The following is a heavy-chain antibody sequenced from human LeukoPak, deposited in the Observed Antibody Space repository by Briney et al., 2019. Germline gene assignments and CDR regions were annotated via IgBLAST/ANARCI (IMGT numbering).Heavy chain of an antibody. J-gene: IGHJ4*02. V-gene: IGHV3-48*04. Sequence: GGSLRLSCAASGFTFSSYSMNWVRQAPGKGLEWVSYISSSSSTIYYADSVKGRFTISRDNAKNSLYLQMNSLRAEDTAVYYCAKVAVEYYYGSGSFDYWGQGTLVTVSS. D-gene: IGHD3-10*01. CDR3: AKVAVEYYYGSGSFDY. CDR1: GFTFSSYS. CDR2: ISSSSSTI.